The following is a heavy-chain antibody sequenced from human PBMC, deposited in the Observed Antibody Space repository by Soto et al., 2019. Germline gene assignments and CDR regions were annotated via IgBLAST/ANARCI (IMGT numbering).Heavy chain of an antibody. J-gene: IGHJ4*02. CDR3: AKDRSRSSYYYDSSGYYPH. CDR2: ISGSGGST. Sequence: GGSLRLSCAASGFTFSSYAMSWVRQAPGKGLEWVSAISGSGGSTYYADSVKGRFTISRDNSKNTLYLQMNSLRAEDTAVYYCAKDRSRSSYYYDSSGYYPHWGQGTLVTVSS. D-gene: IGHD3-22*01. V-gene: IGHV3-23*01. CDR1: GFTFSSYA.